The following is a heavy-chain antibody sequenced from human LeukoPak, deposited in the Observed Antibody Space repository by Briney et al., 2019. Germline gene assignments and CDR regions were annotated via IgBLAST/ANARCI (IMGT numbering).Heavy chain of an antibody. D-gene: IGHD3-16*01. CDR1: GYTFTGYY. Sequence: GASVKVSCKASGYTFTGYYMHWVRQAPGQGLEWMGWINPNSGDTNYAQRFQGRVTVTTDTSTSTVYMELNSLGSEDTAVYYCARERRAWGEDFWGQGTLVTVSS. CDR3: ARERRAWGEDF. CDR2: INPNSGDT. V-gene: IGHV1-2*02. J-gene: IGHJ4*02.